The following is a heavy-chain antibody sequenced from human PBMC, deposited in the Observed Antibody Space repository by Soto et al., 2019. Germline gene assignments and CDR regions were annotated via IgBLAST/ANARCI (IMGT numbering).Heavy chain of an antibody. Sequence: LVQSGAAAKKPGTSLKVSCKASGYTFSTSTISWVRQAHGQGLEWMGWIKAYSGSTNYAPKLQGRVTMTTDTSTSTAYLELRSLTSDDTAMYYCAIADYGDDDYWGQGTLVTVSS. CDR3: AIADYGDDDY. D-gene: IGHD4-17*01. V-gene: IGHV1-18*04. CDR2: IKAYSGST. J-gene: IGHJ4*02. CDR1: GYTFSTST.